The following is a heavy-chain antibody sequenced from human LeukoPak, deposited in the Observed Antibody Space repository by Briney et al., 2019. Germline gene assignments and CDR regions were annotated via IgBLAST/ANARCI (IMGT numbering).Heavy chain of an antibody. V-gene: IGHV3-30*02. D-gene: IGHD3/OR15-3a*01. J-gene: IGHJ4*02. CDR3: AKDRRGFMDDFDY. CDR2: IRYDGSNK. CDR1: GFTFSSYG. Sequence: GGSLRLSCAASGFTFSSYGMHWVRQAPGKGLEWVAFIRYDGSNKYYADSVKGRFTISRDNSKYTLYLQMNSLRAEDTAVYYCAKDRRGFMDDFDYWGQGTLVTVSS.